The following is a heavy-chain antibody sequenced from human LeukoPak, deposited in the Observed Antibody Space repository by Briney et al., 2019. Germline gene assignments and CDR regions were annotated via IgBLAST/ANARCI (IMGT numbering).Heavy chain of an antibody. J-gene: IGHJ4*02. CDR3: AKDDVYSSGCCDY. CDR2: ISYDGSNK. Sequence: QSGGSLRLSCAASGFTFSSYGMHWVRQAPGKGLEWVAVISYDGSNKYYADSVKGRFTISRDNSKNTLYLQMNSLRAEDTAVYYCAKDDVYSSGCCDYWGQGTLVTVSS. V-gene: IGHV3-30*18. CDR1: GFTFSSYG. D-gene: IGHD6-19*01.